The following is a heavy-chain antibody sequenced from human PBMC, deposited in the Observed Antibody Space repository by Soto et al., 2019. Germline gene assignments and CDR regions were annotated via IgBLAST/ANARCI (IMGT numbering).Heavy chain of an antibody. Sequence: VGSLRLSCAGSGFTFTDDYMDWVRQTPWKGLEWVGRSRNKAKSYSTEYAASVKGRFSISRDNSKNSLFLQMNSLKTDDTATDYCVHDFFGMNDWGRGTLVNLYS. V-gene: IGHV3-72*01. D-gene: IGHD3-3*01. CDR2: SRNKAKSYST. CDR1: GFTFTDDY. CDR3: VHDFFGMND. J-gene: IGHJ4*02.